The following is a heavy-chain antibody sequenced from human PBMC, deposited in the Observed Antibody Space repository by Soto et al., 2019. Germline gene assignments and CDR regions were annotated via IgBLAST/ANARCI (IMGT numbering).Heavy chain of an antibody. J-gene: IGHJ4*02. V-gene: IGHV3-33*06. CDR2: IWYDGSNK. CDR3: AKDQGYYDFWSGYNFDY. D-gene: IGHD3-3*01. CDR1: GFTFSSYG. Sequence: GGSLRLSCAASGFTFSSYGMHWVRQAPGKGLEWVAVIWYDGSNKYYADSVKGRFTISRDNSKNTLYLQMNSLRAEDTAVYYWAKDQGYYDFWSGYNFDYWGQGTLVSVSS.